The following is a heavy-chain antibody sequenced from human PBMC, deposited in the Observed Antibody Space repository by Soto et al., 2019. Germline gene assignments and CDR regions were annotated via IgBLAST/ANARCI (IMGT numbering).Heavy chain of an antibody. CDR2: IYPGDSDT. CDR1: GYAFTSYW. D-gene: IGHD2-2*01. V-gene: IGHV5-51*01. J-gene: IGHJ5*02. CDR3: ARGYCTTTICDPWFDP. Sequence: GESLKISCTGIGYAFTSYWIAWVRQMPGHGLEWVGIIYPGDSDTRYSPSFQGQVTISVDKSITTAYLRWSSLKASDTAMYYCARGYCTTTICDPWFDPWGQGTLVTVSS.